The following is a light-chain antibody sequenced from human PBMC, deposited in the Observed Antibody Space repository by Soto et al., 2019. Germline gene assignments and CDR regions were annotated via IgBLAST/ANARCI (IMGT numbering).Light chain of an antibody. J-gene: IGLJ1*01. CDR1: SSDVGGYNY. Sequence: QSVLTQPASVSGSPGQSITISCTGTSSDVGGYNYVSWYQQHPGKAPTLMIFEVSKRPSGVSNRFYGSKSGNTASLTISGLQAEDEADYYCSSYTTSSTRVFGTGTKLTVL. CDR3: SSYTTSSTRV. V-gene: IGLV2-14*01. CDR2: EVS.